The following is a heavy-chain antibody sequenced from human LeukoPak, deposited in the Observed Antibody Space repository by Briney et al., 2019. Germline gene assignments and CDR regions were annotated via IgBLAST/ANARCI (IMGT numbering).Heavy chain of an antibody. CDR1: GGSFSGYY. Sequence: SETLSLTCAVSGGSFSGYYWSWIRQPPGKGLEWIGEINHSGSTNYNPSLKSRVTISVDTSKNQFSLKLSSVTAADTAVYYCARGKAAAGNSLWFDPWGQGTLVTVSS. V-gene: IGHV4-34*01. J-gene: IGHJ5*02. CDR2: INHSGST. D-gene: IGHD6-13*01. CDR3: ARGKAAAGNSLWFDP.